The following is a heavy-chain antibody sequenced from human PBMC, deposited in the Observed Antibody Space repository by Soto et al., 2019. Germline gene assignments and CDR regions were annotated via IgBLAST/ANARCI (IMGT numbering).Heavy chain of an antibody. V-gene: IGHV3-23*01. D-gene: IGHD3-22*01. CDR2: ISGSGGST. CDR1: GFTFSSYA. CDR3: AEGGSGYYGTFDY. Sequence: EVQLLESGGGLLQPWGSLRLSCAASGFTFSSYAMSWVRQAPGKGLEWVSAISGSGGSTYYADSVKGRFTSSRDNSKNTLYLQMNSLRAEDTAVYYCAEGGSGYYGTFDYWRQGTLVTVSS. J-gene: IGHJ4*02.